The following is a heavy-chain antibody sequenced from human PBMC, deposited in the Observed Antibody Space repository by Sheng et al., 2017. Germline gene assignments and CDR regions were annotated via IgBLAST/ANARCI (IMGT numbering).Heavy chain of an antibody. V-gene: IGHV3-30*14. CDR1: GFDFSAYA. J-gene: IGHJ4*02. CDR2: ISFDGSNR. Sequence: QVQLVESGGGVVQPGRSLRLSCEASGFDFSAYAMHWVRQAPGKGLEWVAFISFDGSNRYYADSVKGRFSISKDNSKNTVYLQMNSLRAEDTAVYYCASLYCSRGSCYLDDWGQGALVTVSS. D-gene: IGHD2-15*01. CDR3: ASLYCSRGSCYLDD.